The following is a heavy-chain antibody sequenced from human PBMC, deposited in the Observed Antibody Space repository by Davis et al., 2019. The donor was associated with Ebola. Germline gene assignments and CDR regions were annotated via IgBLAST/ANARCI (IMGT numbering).Heavy chain of an antibody. CDR1: GGSISSYY. CDR2: IYYSGST. CDR3: ARHSGYYYFDS. V-gene: IGHV4-59*08. J-gene: IGHJ4*02. Sequence: SETLSLTCTVSGGSISSYYWSWIRQPPGKGLEWIGYIYYSGSTNYNPSLESRVSISVDPTTNQFSMKLSSVTAADTAVYYCARHSGYYYFDSWGRGTLVTVSS. D-gene: IGHD5-12*01.